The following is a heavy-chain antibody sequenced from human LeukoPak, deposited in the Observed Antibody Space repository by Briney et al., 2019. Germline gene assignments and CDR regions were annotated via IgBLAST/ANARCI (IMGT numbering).Heavy chain of an antibody. CDR2: ISAYNGNT. CDR1: GYTVTSYG. D-gene: IGHD3-3*01. V-gene: IGHV1-18*01. J-gene: IGHJ3*02. CDR3: ARRDYDFWSGYRNDAFDI. Sequence: ASVKVSCKASGYTVTSYGISWVRQAPGQGLEWMGWISAYNGNTNYAQKLQGRVTMTTDTSTSTAYMELRSLRSDDTAVYYCARRDYDFWSGYRNDAFDIWGQGTMVTVSS.